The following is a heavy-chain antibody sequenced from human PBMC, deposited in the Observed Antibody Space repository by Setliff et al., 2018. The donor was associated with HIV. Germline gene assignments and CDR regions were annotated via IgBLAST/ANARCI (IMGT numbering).Heavy chain of an antibody. J-gene: IGHJ3*02. CDR2: VYSAGTTT. CDR1: GFSFSDFW. CDR3: ARVGLGGAFDI. D-gene: IGHD1-26*01. Sequence: GVLKISCAASGFSFSDFWMHWVRQVPGKGLAWVSRVYSAGTTTTYADSVKGRFTISRDNGKNTLYLQMNSLRAEDSAVYFCARVGLGGAFDIWGQGTKVTVSS. V-gene: IGHV3-74*01.